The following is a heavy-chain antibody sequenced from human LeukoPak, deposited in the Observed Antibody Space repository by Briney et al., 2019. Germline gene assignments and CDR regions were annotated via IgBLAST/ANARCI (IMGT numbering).Heavy chain of an antibody. D-gene: IGHD1-26*01. Sequence: SVKVSCKASGFTFTSSAMQWVRQARGQRLEWIGWIVVGSGNTNYAQKFQERVTITRDMSTSTAYMELSSLRSEDTAMYYCARPYSGSYGDYWGQGTLVTVSS. J-gene: IGHJ4*02. CDR2: IVVGSGNT. CDR1: GFTFTSSA. V-gene: IGHV1-58*02. CDR3: ARPYSGSYGDY.